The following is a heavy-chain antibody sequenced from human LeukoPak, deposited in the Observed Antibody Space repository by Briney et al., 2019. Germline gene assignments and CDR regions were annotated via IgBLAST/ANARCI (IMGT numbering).Heavy chain of an antibody. CDR1: GGSFSGYY. CDR3: ARGRSITGTGGDFDY. Sequence: SETLSLTCAVYGGSFSGYYWSWIRQPPGKGLEWIGEINHSGSTNYNPSLKGRVTISVDTSKNQFSLKLSSVTAADTAVYYCARGRSITGTGGDFDYWGQGTLVTVSS. V-gene: IGHV4-34*01. J-gene: IGHJ4*02. D-gene: IGHD1-20*01. CDR2: INHSGST.